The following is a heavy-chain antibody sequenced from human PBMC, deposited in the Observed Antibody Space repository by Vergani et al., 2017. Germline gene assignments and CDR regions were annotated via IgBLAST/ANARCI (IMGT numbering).Heavy chain of an antibody. V-gene: IGHV3-23*01. Sequence: VQLLESGGDWVQPGGSLRLSCAGSGFIFNHFAMSWVRQAPGKGLEWVAAISGTDGRTLYANSVTGRFTSSRDNFQNTLYLQLSSLRVGDTAIYYCARDRLFPNDVFDIWGQGTLVTVFS. CDR3: ARDRLFPNDVFDI. D-gene: IGHD2/OR15-2a*01. CDR1: GFIFNHFA. J-gene: IGHJ3*02. CDR2: ISGTDGRT.